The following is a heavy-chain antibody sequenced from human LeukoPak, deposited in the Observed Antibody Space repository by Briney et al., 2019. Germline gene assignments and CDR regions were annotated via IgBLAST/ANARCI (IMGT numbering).Heavy chain of an antibody. Sequence: GGSLRLSCAASGFTFTDYWMSWVRQAPGKGLEWVANINQDGSVKYHVDSVKGRFTISRDNARNSLYLQMNSLRAEDTAMFYCARERPGNASAFEYWGQGTLVTVSS. J-gene: IGHJ4*02. D-gene: IGHD6-6*01. CDR1: GFTFTDYW. CDR2: INQDGSVK. CDR3: ARERPGNASAFEY. V-gene: IGHV3-7*01.